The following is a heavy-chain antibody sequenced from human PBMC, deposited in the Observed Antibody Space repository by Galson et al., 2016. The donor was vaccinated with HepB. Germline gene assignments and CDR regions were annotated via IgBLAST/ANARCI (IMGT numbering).Heavy chain of an antibody. CDR2: ISPYNGNT. J-gene: IGHJ4*02. Sequence: SVKVSCKASGYTFTNYGISWVRQAPGQGLEWMGWISPYNGNTNYAQKLQGRVTVTTDTSTSTAYMELRSLRSDDTAVYYCARVIFAIAARRTTVTRPFDYWGQGTLVTVSS. V-gene: IGHV1-18*01. CDR1: GYTFTNYG. CDR3: ARVIFAIAARRTTVTRPFDY. D-gene: IGHD6-6*01.